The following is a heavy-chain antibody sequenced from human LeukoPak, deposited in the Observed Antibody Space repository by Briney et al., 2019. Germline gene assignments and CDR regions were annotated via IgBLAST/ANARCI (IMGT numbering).Heavy chain of an antibody. D-gene: IGHD1-26*01. V-gene: IGHV1-69*05. J-gene: IGHJ6*02. CDR1: GGTFSSYA. Sequence: GASVKVSCKASGGTFSSYAISWVRQAPGQGLEWMGGIIPIFGTANYAQKLQGRVTMTTDTSTSTAYMELRSLRSDDTAVYYCARVLGWELLRYYYYYGMDVWGQGTTVTVSS. CDR2: IIPIFGTA. CDR3: ARVLGWELLRYYYYYGMDV.